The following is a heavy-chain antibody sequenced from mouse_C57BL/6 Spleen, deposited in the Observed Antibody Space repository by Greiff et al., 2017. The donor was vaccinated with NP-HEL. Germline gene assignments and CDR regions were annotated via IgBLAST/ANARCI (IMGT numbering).Heavy chain of an antibody. CDR2: ISDGGSYT. CDR1: GFTFSSYA. D-gene: IGHD1-1*01. CDR3: ARASSSWDY. Sequence: EVQLVESGGGLVKPGGSLKLSCAASGFTFSSYAMSWVRQTPEKRLEWVATISDGGSYTYYPDNVKGRFTISRDNAKNNLYLQMSHLKSEDTAMYYCARASSSWDYWGQGTTLTVSS. V-gene: IGHV5-4*01. J-gene: IGHJ2*01.